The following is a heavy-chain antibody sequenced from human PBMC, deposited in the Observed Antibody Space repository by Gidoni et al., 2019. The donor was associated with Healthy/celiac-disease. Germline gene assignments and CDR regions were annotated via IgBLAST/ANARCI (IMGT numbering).Heavy chain of an antibody. CDR1: GFTLRSYS. Sequence: EVQLVESGGGLVQPGGSLRLSCAASGFTLRSYSMNWVRQAPGKGLEWVSYISSSSSTIYYADSVKGRFTISRDNAKNSLYLQMNSLRGEDTAVYYCARSGGRVRGVYDAFDIWGQGTMVTVSS. CDR3: ARSGGRVRGVYDAFDI. D-gene: IGHD3-10*01. V-gene: IGHV3-48*01. J-gene: IGHJ3*02. CDR2: ISSSSSTI.